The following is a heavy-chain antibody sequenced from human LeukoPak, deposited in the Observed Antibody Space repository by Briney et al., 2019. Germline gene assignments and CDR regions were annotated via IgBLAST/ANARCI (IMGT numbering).Heavy chain of an antibody. V-gene: IGHV1-2*02. CDR3: AGDGYNSRRFFDY. Sequence: ASVKVSCKASGYTFTGCYLHWVRQAPGQGLEWMGWINPITGGTNYQGRVTMTRDTSISTVYMELSRLISDDTAVYYCAGDGYNSRRFFDYWGQGTLVTVSS. D-gene: IGHD5-24*01. J-gene: IGHJ4*02. CDR1: GYTFTGCY. CDR2: INPITGGT.